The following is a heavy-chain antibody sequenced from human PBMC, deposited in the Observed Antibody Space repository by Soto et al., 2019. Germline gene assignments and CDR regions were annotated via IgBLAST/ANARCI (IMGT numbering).Heavy chain of an antibody. CDR2: INHSGST. V-gene: IGHV4-34*01. CDR3: ARALVIVGALGRNYYYGMDV. CDR1: GGSFSGYY. D-gene: IGHD1-26*01. Sequence: ASETLSLTCAVYGGSFSGYYWSWIRQPPGKGLEWIGEINHSGSTNYNPSLKSRVTISVDTSKNQFSLKLSSVTAADTAVYYCARALVIVGALGRNYYYGMDVWGQGTTVTVSS. J-gene: IGHJ6*02.